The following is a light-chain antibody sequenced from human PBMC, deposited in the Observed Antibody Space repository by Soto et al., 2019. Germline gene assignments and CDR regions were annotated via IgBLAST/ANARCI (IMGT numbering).Light chain of an antibody. J-gene: IGLJ1*01. V-gene: IGLV2-14*01. CDR3: RSYTSSSTA. CDR2: DVS. CDR1: SSDVGGYNY. Sequence: QSARTQPASVSGSPGQSITTSCTGTSSDVGGYNYVSWYQQHPGKAPKLMIYDVSNRPSGVSNRFSGSKSGNTASLTISGLQAEDEADYYCRSYTSSSTAFGTGTKVTVL.